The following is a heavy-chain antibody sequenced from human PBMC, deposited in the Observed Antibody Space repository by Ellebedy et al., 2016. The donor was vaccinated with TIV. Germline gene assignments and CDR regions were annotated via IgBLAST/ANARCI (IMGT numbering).Heavy chain of an antibody. V-gene: IGHV1-69*13. J-gene: IGHJ4*02. CDR2: IVAVFGTT. Sequence: ASVKVSCKASGGIFRSNAFSWVRLAPGQGLEWMGGIVAVFGTTTYSQKFQGRVTITADESTSTVYMELSSLTADDTAAYYCARYSGYHFRGNYFDYWGQGTLVTVSS. CDR1: GGIFRSNA. D-gene: IGHD5-12*01. CDR3: ARYSGYHFRGNYFDY.